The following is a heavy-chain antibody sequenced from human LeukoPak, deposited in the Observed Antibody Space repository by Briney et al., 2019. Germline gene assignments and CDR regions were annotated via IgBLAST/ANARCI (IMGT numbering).Heavy chain of an antibody. D-gene: IGHD2-2*01. V-gene: IGHV3-33*01. CDR1: GFTFSSYG. Sequence: GGSLRLSCAASGFTFSSYGMHWVRQAPGKGLEWVAVIWYDGSNKYYADSVKGRFTISRDNAKNTLYLQMNSLRAEDTAVYYCARGDCTSISCYVYWGQGTLVTVSS. CDR3: ARGDCTSISCYVY. J-gene: IGHJ4*02. CDR2: IWYDGSNK.